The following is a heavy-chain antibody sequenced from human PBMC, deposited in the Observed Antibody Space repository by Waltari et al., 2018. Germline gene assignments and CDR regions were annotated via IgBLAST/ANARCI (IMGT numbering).Heavy chain of an antibody. CDR3: ARVPSYYYGSGYLIGYYGMDV. Sequence: QVQLQESGPGLVKPSQTLSLTCTVSGGSISSGSYYWSWIRQPAGKGLAWIGRIYTSGSTNYNPSLKSRVTISVDTSKNQFSLKLSSVTAADTAVYYCARVPSYYYGSGYLIGYYGMDVWGQGTTVTVSS. J-gene: IGHJ6*02. D-gene: IGHD3-10*01. CDR2: IYTSGST. CDR1: GGSISSGSYY. V-gene: IGHV4-61*02.